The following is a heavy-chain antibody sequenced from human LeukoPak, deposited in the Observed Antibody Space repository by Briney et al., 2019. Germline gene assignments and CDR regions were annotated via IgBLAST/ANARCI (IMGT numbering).Heavy chain of an antibody. J-gene: IGHJ4*02. CDR1: GGSISSYY. V-gene: IGHV4-4*09. CDR3: ARVGIDSGSFADFDH. CDR2: IYTSGST. D-gene: IGHD1-26*01. Sequence: SETLSLTCTVSGGSISSYYWSWIRQPPGKGLEWIGYIYTSGSTNYNPSLKSRVTISVDTSKNQFSLKLSSVSAADTAVYYCARVGIDSGSFADFDHWGQGTLVTVSS.